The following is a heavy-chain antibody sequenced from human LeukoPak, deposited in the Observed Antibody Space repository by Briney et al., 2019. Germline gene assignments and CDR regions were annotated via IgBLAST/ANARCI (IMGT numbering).Heavy chain of an antibody. CDR2: ISYDGSNK. Sequence: PGRSLRLSCAASGFTFSSYGMHWVRQAPGKGLEWVAVISYDGSNKYYADSVKGRFTISRDNAKNTLYLQMNSLRADDTAVYYCARDGLAYYYASGSPDYWGQGTLVTVSS. J-gene: IGHJ4*02. CDR3: ARDGLAYYYASGSPDY. V-gene: IGHV3-30*03. D-gene: IGHD3-10*01. CDR1: GFTFSSYG.